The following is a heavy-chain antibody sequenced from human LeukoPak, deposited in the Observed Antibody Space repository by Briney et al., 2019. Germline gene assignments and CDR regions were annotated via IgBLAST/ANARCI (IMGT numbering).Heavy chain of an antibody. Sequence: SETLPLTCTVSGGSISSYYWSWIRQPAGKGLEWIGRIYTSGSTNYNPSLKSRVTMSVDTSKNQFSLKLSSVTAADTAVYYCARGKYSFNWFDPWGQGTLVTVSS. CDR1: GGSISSYY. CDR3: ARGKYSFNWFDP. V-gene: IGHV4-4*07. CDR2: IYTSGST. D-gene: IGHD5-18*01. J-gene: IGHJ5*02.